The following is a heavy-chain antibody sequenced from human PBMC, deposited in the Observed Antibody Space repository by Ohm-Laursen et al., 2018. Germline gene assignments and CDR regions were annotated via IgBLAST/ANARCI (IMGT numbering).Heavy chain of an antibody. Sequence: ASVKVSCKASGYTFTRYYMHWVRQAPGQGLEWMGIINPSDGGTDYAQKFQGRVTMTSDMSTSTVYMEVSSLRPEDTAAYYCARTANQAFDYWGQGTLVTVSS. CDR2: INPSDGGT. CDR3: ARTANQAFDY. D-gene: IGHD2-21*02. J-gene: IGHJ4*02. V-gene: IGHV1-46*01. CDR1: GYTFTRYY.